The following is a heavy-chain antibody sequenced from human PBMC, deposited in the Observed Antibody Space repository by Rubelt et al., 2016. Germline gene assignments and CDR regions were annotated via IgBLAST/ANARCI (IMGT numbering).Heavy chain of an antibody. Sequence: EVQLVESGGGLVQPGGSLRLSCAASGFTFSSYAMGWVRQAPGKGLEWVSGINIRGDSAYDADSVKGRFTISRDNSKNRLFLQMNGLRAEDTAVYYCAKVGLAGIQVWLYFDHWGQGTLVTVSS. D-gene: IGHD5-18*01. J-gene: IGHJ4*02. CDR2: INIRGDSA. CDR1: GFTFSSYA. CDR3: AKVGLAGIQVWLYFDH. V-gene: IGHV3-23*05.